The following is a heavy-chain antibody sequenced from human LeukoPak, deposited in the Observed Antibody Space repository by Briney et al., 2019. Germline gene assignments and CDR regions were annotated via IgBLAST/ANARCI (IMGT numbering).Heavy chain of an antibody. V-gene: IGHV3-7*01. CDR1: GFTFSNYW. CDR2: IKQDGSEK. J-gene: IGHJ4*02. CDR3: AKEPGETSLFVVDY. Sequence: GGSLRLSCAASGFTFSNYWMSWVRQAPGKGLQWVANIKQDGSEKYYADSVKGRFTISRDNSKNTLYLQMNSLRAEDTAVYYCAKEPGETSLFVVDYWGQGTLVTVSS. D-gene: IGHD3-10*01.